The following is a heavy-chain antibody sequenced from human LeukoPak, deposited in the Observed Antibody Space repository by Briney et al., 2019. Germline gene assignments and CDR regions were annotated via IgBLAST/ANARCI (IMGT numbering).Heavy chain of an antibody. J-gene: IGHJ6*03. CDR1: GFIFSSYV. V-gene: IGHV3-23*01. D-gene: IGHD3-22*01. Sequence: TGGSLRLSCAASGFIFSSYVMTWVRQAPGKGLEWVTGIRDGGDDTAYYADSVKGRFTISRDNSKNTLYLQMSSLRAEDTAVYYCAKDSSSYDWGYMDVWGKGTTVTISS. CDR2: IRDGGDDTA. CDR3: AKDSSSYDWGYMDV.